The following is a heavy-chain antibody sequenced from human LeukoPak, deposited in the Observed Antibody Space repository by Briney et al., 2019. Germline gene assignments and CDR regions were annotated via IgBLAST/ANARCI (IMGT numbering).Heavy chain of an antibody. CDR2: IWYDGSNE. CDR1: GFTFSSQG. D-gene: IGHD3-9*01. J-gene: IGHJ4*02. Sequence: GGSLRHSCATSGFTFSSQGLHWVRQAPGKALESAADIWYDGSNEYYEDSVKCLFTISRDNSKSTLYLQMNSLRAEYTAVYYCAKDLMYYGILTGYYIGPDYWGQGTLVTVSS. V-gene: IGHV3-33*06. CDR3: AKDLMYYGILTGYYIGPDY.